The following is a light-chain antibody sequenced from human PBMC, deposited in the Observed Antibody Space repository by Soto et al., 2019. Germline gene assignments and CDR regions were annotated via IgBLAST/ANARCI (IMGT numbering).Light chain of an antibody. CDR2: RDN. Sequence: QSVLTQPPSASGTPGQRVTISCSGATSNIGTYYVYWYQQLPGTAPKLLIYRDNQRPSGVPDRFSGSKSGTSASLAVSGLRSEDEADYFCASWDYSLSGVVFGGGTKLTVL. J-gene: IGLJ2*01. V-gene: IGLV1-47*01. CDR1: TSNIGTYY. CDR3: ASWDYSLSGVV.